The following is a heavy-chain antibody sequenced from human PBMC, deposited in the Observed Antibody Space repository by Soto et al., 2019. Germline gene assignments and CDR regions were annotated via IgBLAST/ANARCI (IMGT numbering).Heavy chain of an antibody. CDR1: GYTLTELS. J-gene: IGHJ4*02. D-gene: IGHD6-19*01. CDR2: FDPEDGET. CDR3: ATAVLGRIAVAGTGGY. V-gene: IGHV1-24*01. Sequence: GASVKVSCKVSGYTLTELSMHWVRQAPGKGLEWMGGFDPEDGETIYAQKFQGRVTMTEDTSTDTAYMELSSLRSEDTAVYYCATAVLGRIAVAGTGGYWGQGTLVTVSS.